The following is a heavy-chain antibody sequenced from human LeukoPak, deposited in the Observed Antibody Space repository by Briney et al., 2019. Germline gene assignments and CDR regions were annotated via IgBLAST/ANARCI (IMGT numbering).Heavy chain of an antibody. V-gene: IGHV3-33*01. D-gene: IGHD3-10*01. Sequence: PGGSLRLSCVASGFTFSKYGMHWVRQAPGKGLEWVAVIWYDGSNKYYADSVKGRFTISRDNSKNTVSLQMNSLRAEDTAVYYCAVWFREHDYFDYWGQGTLVTVSS. J-gene: IGHJ4*02. CDR3: AVWFREHDYFDY. CDR2: IWYDGSNK. CDR1: GFTFSKYG.